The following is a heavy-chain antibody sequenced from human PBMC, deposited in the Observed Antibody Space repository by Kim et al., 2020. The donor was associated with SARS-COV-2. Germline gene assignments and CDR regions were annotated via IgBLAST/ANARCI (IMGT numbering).Heavy chain of an antibody. Sequence: GGSLRLSCAASGFTFSSYGMHWVRQAPGKGLEWVAVISYDGSNKYYADSVKGRFTISRDNSKNTLYLQMNSLRAEDTAVYYCAKDARAAGKDWIDYWGQGTLVTVSS. V-gene: IGHV3-30*18. D-gene: IGHD6-13*01. CDR3: AKDARAAGKDWIDY. J-gene: IGHJ4*02. CDR2: ISYDGSNK. CDR1: GFTFSSYG.